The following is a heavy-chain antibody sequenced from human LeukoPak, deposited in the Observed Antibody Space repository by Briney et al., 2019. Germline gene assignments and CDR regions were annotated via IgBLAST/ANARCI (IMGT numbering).Heavy chain of an antibody. J-gene: IGHJ6*04. V-gene: IGHV3-53*01. CDR2: IYSGGST. D-gene: IGHD3-10*01. CDR1: GFTFSSYG. CDR3: ARGTYYYGSGPHYGMDV. Sequence: GGSLRLSCAASGFTFSSYGMHWVRQAPGKGLEWVSVIYSGGSTYYADSVKGRFTISRDNSKNTLYLQMNSLRAEDTAVYYCARGTYYYGSGPHYGMDVWGKGTTVTISS.